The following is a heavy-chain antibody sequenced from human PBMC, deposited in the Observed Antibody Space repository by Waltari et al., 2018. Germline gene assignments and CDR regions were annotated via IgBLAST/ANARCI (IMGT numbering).Heavy chain of an antibody. CDR2: IYYSGST. CDR3: ARLRVVPAAYVDY. D-gene: IGHD2-2*01. J-gene: IGHJ4*02. Sequence: QLQLQESSPGLVKPSDDLSLPCTVAGGSISSSSYYWGWIRQPPGKGLEWIGSIYYSGSTYYNPSLKSRVTISVDTSKNQFSLKLSSVTAADTAVYYCARLRVVPAAYVDYWGQGTLVTVSS. CDR1: GGSISSSSYY. V-gene: IGHV4-39*01.